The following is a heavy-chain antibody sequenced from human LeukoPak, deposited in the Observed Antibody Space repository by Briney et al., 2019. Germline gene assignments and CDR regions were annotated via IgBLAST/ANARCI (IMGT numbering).Heavy chain of an antibody. CDR1: GFTFSSYE. V-gene: IGHV3-48*03. J-gene: IGHJ6*03. CDR3: AKDRQRGNYFRNYYYYMDV. Sequence: PGGSLRLSCAASGFTFSSYELNWVRQAPGKGLEWVSYISDTGSTIYYADSVKGRFTISRDNSKNTVYLQMNSLRVDDTAVYYCAKDRQRGNYFRNYYYYMDVWGKGTTVTVSS. D-gene: IGHD1-26*01. CDR2: ISDTGSTI.